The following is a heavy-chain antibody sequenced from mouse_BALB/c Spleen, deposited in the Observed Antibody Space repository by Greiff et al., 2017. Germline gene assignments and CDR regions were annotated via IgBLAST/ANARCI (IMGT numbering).Heavy chain of an antibody. D-gene: IGHD3-3*01. CDR1: GYSFTGYT. CDR3: ARSRDDGMDY. J-gene: IGHJ4*01. CDR2: IDPYNGGT. Sequence: VQLQQSGPELGKPGASVKISCKPSGYSFTGYTMYWVKQSHRKSLEWIGFIDPYNGGTSYNQKFKGKATLTEAKSSSPAYMHRTRLTSEASAIYYCARSRDDGMDYWGQGTSVTVSS. V-gene: IGHV1S135*01.